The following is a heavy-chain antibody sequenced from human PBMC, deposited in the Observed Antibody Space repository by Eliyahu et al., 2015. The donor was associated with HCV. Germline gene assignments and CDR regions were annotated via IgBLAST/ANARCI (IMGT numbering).Heavy chain of an antibody. Sequence: QVQLVESGGDLVKPGGSLRLSCAASGFXFSDYYMSWIRQAPGKGLGWVSYISSSSSYTNYADSVKGRFTISRDNAKNSLYLQMNSLRAEDTAVYYCARDLFDTVTTPGMDVWGQGTTVTVSS. J-gene: IGHJ6*02. CDR2: ISSSSSYT. CDR3: ARDLFDTVTTPGMDV. D-gene: IGHD4-17*01. CDR1: GFXFSDYY. V-gene: IGHV3-11*06.